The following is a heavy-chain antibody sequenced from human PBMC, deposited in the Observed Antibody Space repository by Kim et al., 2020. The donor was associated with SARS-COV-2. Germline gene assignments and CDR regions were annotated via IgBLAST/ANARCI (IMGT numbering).Heavy chain of an antibody. CDR1: GFTFNNAW. Sequence: GGSLRLSCAASGFTFNNAWMSWVRQAPGKGLEWIGRIKSRTDGGTIEYTAFVKGRFIISRDDSKDTLYLQMSSLKAEDTAIYYCTTVGLILRAACDYWGQGTLVTVSS. CDR3: TTVGLILRAACDY. V-gene: IGHV3-15*01. CDR2: IKSRTDGGTI. J-gene: IGHJ4*02. D-gene: IGHD4-17*01.